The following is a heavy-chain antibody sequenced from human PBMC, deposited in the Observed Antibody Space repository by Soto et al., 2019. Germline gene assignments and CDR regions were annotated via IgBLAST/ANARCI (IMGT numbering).Heavy chain of an antibody. Sequence: QVQLVQSGAEEKKPGASVKVSCKASGYTFTGYAMHWVRQAPRQRLEWMGWINAGNGNTKYSQKFQGRVTITRDTSASTAYMELSSLRSEDTAVYSCARAVAVPADFDYWGQGTLVTVSS. CDR3: ARAVAVPADFDY. CDR1: GYTFTGYA. CDR2: INAGNGNT. V-gene: IGHV1-3*05. D-gene: IGHD6-19*01. J-gene: IGHJ4*02.